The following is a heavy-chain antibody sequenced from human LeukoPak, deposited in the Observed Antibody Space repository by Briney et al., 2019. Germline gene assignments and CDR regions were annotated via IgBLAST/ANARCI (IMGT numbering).Heavy chain of an antibody. CDR3: AKDQLTMIVSKGYFQH. D-gene: IGHD3-22*01. CDR1: GFTFSSYG. Sequence: GRSLRLSCAASGFTFSSYGMHWVRQAPGKGLEWVAVIWYDGSNKYYADSVKGRFAISRDNSKNTLYLQMNSLRAEDTAVYYCAKDQLTMIVSKGYFQHWGQGTLVTVSS. J-gene: IGHJ1*01. CDR2: IWYDGSNK. V-gene: IGHV3-33*06.